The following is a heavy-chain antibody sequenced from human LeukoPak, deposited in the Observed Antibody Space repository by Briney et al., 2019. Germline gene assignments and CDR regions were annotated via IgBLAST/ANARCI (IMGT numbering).Heavy chain of an antibody. D-gene: IGHD5-12*01. V-gene: IGHV3-30*18. Sequence: PGGSLRLSCAASGFTFSSYSMNWVRQAPGKGLEWVAVISYDGSNKYYADSVKGRFTISRDNSKNTLYLQMNSLRAEDTAVYYCAKDISPYDRHAFDIWGQGTMVTVSS. J-gene: IGHJ3*02. CDR3: AKDISPYDRHAFDI. CDR2: ISYDGSNK. CDR1: GFTFSSYS.